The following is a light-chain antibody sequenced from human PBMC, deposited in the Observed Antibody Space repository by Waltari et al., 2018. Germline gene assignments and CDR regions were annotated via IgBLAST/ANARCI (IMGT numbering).Light chain of an antibody. CDR3: CSYAGRNIWV. J-gene: IGLJ3*02. V-gene: IGLV2-23*02. CDR1: SSDVGFYNL. Sequence: QSALTQPASVSGSPGQSITISCTGTSSDVGFYNLLSWYQQQPGKAPELVVYEVISRPSGVSNRFSGSKSGNTASLTISGLQAEDEADYYCCSYAGRNIWVFGGGTKLTVL. CDR2: EVI.